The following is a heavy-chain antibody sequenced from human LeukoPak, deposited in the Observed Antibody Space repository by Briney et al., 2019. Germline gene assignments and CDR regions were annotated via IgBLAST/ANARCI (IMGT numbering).Heavy chain of an antibody. Sequence: QPGGSLRLSCAASGFTFSSSWMHWVRQAPGKGLVWVSRINGDGSTTVYADSVKGRFTISRDNAKNTLYLQMNSLRAEDTAVYYCAREGHYCTTSTCWKWFGPWGQGTLVTVSS. CDR1: GFTFSSSW. CDR3: AREGHYCTTSTCWKWFGP. D-gene: IGHD2-8*01. CDR2: INGDGSTT. V-gene: IGHV3-74*01. J-gene: IGHJ5*02.